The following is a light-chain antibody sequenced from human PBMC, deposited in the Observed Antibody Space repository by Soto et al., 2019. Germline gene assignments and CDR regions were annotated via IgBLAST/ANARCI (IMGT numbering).Light chain of an antibody. CDR2: RHN. CDR1: SSNIGGNF. CDR3: ASWDDNLSSWV. J-gene: IGLJ3*02. V-gene: IGLV1-47*01. Sequence: QAVVTQPPSASGTPGQRVAISCSGSSSNIGGNFVFWYQHLPGTAPKLLIYRHNQRPSGVSDRFSGSTSGTSASLAISGLRSEDEADYYCASWDDNLSSWVFGGGTKVTVL.